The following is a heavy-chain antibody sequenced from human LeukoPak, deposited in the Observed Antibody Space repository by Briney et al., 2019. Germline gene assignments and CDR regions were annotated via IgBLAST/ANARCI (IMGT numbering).Heavy chain of an antibody. J-gene: IGHJ3*02. CDR2: IIPIFGTA. CDR3: ARDMGYCSSTSCYSDAFDI. V-gene: IGHV1-69*13. D-gene: IGHD2-2*02. CDR1: GGAFSSYA. Sequence: SVKVSCKASGGAFSSYAISWVRQAPGQGLEWMGGIIPIFGTANYAQKFQGRVTITADESTSTAYMELSSLRSEDTAVYYCARDMGYCSSTSCYSDAFDIWGQGTMVTVSS.